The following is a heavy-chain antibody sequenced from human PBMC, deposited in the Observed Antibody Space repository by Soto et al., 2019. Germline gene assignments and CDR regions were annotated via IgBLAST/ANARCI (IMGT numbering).Heavy chain of an antibody. D-gene: IGHD3-3*01. Sequence: PSETLSLTCAVYGGSFSSYYLSWIRPTPGKGLEWIGYIYYSGSTNYNPSLKSRVTISVDTSKNQFSLKLSSVTAADTAVYYCARESSPYYDFWSGYYTYYYYMDVWGKGTTVTVSS. CDR2: IYYSGST. J-gene: IGHJ6*03. V-gene: IGHV4-59*01. CDR3: ARESSPYYDFWSGYYTYYYYMDV. CDR1: GGSFSSYY.